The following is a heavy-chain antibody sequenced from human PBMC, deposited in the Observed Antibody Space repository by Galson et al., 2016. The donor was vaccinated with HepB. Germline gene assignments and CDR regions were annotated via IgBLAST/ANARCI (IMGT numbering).Heavy chain of an antibody. Sequence: SVKVSCKASGGTFRNYRIDWVRQAPGQGLEWMGGIIPLSRTPNYAQKFQVRVSITADESTSSSYMEVTSLKSEDTAVYYCARGGPSNQALLLPEPLRTWDQGTLVTVSS. CDR1: GGTFRNYR. CDR2: IIPLSRTP. D-gene: IGHD1-14*01. CDR3: ARGGPSNQALLLPEPLRT. J-gene: IGHJ1*01. V-gene: IGHV1-69*13.